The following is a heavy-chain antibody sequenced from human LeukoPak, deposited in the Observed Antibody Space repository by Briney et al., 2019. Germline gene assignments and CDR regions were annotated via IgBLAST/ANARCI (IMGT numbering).Heavy chain of an antibody. CDR1: GFTFSDYY. D-gene: IGHD3-3*01. CDR2: ISSSGSTI. J-gene: IGHJ4*02. Sequence: GGSLRLSCAASGFTFSDYYMSWIRQAPGKGQEWVSYISSSGSTIYYADSVKGRFTISRDNAKNSLYLQMNSLRAEDTAVYYCARERETGITIFGVVTPFDYWGQGTLVTVSS. CDR3: ARERETGITIFGVVTPFDY. V-gene: IGHV3-11*01.